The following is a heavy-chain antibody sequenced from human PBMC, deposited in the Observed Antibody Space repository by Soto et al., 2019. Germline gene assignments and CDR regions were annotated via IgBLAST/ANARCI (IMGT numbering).Heavy chain of an antibody. V-gene: IGHV1-18*04. CDR2: ISANNGNT. D-gene: IGHD2-15*01. CDR1: GYTFTSYG. J-gene: IGHJ5*02. Sequence: QVQLVQSGAEVKKPGASVKVSCKASGYTFTSYGISWVRQAPGQGLEWMRWISANNGNTNYPQKFQGRITMTTDTSTSTAYMELRSLRSDDTAVYYCARVSTVVRHNWFDPWGQGTLVTVSS. CDR3: ARVSTVVRHNWFDP.